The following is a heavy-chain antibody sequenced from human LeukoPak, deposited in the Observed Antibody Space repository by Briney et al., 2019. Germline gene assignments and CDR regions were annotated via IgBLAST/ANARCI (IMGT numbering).Heavy chain of an antibody. Sequence: GGSLKLSCAASGFTFSSYGMHWVRQAPGKGLEWVAVISYDGSNKYYADSVKGRFTISRDNAKNSLYLQMNSLRAEDTAVYYCARDNGEANFDYWGQGTLVTVSS. CDR2: ISYDGSNK. V-gene: IGHV3-30*03. D-gene: IGHD3-10*01. J-gene: IGHJ4*02. CDR1: GFTFSSYG. CDR3: ARDNGEANFDY.